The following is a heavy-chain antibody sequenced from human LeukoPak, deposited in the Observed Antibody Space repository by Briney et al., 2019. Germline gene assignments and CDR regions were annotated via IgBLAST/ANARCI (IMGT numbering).Heavy chain of an antibody. CDR1: GFTFSSYG. J-gene: IGHJ4*02. V-gene: IGHV3-30*02. CDR2: IRYDGSNK. CDR3: VRLRRNRDRSGYYYYYDY. D-gene: IGHD3-22*01. Sequence: GGSLRLSCAASGFTFSSYGIHSVRQAPGKGLGWVAFIRYDGSNKNYADSVKGRFTISRHNSKNTLYLEMNSLRAEDMAVYYCVRLRRNRDRSGYYYYYDYWGQGILVTVSS.